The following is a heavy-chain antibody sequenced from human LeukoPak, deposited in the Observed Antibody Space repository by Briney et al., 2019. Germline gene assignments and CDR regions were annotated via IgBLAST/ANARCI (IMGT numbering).Heavy chain of an antibody. J-gene: IGHJ5*02. D-gene: IGHD2-2*01. CDR2: ISSTGTYI. CDR1: GFTFSSYS. CDR3: ARDPSVVPAAVNWSDP. V-gene: IGHV3-21*01. Sequence: GGSLRLSCAASGFTFSSYSMNWVRRAPGKGLEWVSSISSTGTYIYYADSVKGRFAISRDNAKNSLYLQMNSLRAEDTAVYYCARDPSVVPAAVNWSDPWGQGTLVTVSS.